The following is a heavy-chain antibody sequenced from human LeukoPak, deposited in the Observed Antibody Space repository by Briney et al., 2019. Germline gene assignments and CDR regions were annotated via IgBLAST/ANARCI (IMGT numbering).Heavy chain of an antibody. D-gene: IGHD2-15*01. J-gene: IGHJ4*02. Sequence: SVKVSCKASGFTFTISAVQWVRQARGQRLEWIGWIVVGSGNTNYAQKFQERVTITRDMSTSTAYMELSSLRSEDTAVYYCAAGYCSGGSCYRDFDYWGQGTLVTVSS. CDR2: IVVGSGNT. V-gene: IGHV1-58*01. CDR3: AAGYCSGGSCYRDFDY. CDR1: GFTFTISA.